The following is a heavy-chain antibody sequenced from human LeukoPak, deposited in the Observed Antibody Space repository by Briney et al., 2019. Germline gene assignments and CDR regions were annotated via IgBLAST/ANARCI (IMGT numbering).Heavy chain of an antibody. Sequence: GGSLRLSCAASGFTFSDYYMSWIRQAPGKGLEWVSYISSSGSTIYYADSVKGRFTISRDNAKNSLYLQMNSLRAEDTAVYYCARRSIYYDSSGYYWIGFDYWGQGTLVTVSS. D-gene: IGHD3-22*01. J-gene: IGHJ4*02. CDR1: GFTFSDYY. CDR2: ISSSGSTI. CDR3: ARRSIYYDSSGYYWIGFDY. V-gene: IGHV3-11*01.